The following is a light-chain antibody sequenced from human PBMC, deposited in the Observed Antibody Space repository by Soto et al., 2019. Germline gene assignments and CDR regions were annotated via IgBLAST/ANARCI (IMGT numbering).Light chain of an antibody. V-gene: IGKV1-39*01. Sequence: DIQMTQSPSSLSASVGDRVTXXXXASQSISSYLNWYQQKPGKAPKLLIYAASSLQSGVPSRFSGSGSGTDFTLTISSLEPEDFAVYYCQQRSNWVITFGQGTRLEIK. CDR1: QSISSY. CDR3: QQRSNWVIT. J-gene: IGKJ5*01. CDR2: AAS.